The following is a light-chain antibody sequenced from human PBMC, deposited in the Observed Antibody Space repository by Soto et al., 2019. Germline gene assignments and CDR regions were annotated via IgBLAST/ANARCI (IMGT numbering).Light chain of an antibody. Sequence: DIVLTQSPGTLSLSPGERATLSCRASQSLTGGYLAWYQQKPGQAPRLVIFGASSRATGIPDRFSGSGSGTDFTLTISRLEPEDFAVYYCQQRSNWPHTCGGGTKVAIK. CDR1: QSLTGGY. V-gene: IGKV3D-20*02. CDR3: QQRSNWPHT. J-gene: IGKJ4*01. CDR2: GAS.